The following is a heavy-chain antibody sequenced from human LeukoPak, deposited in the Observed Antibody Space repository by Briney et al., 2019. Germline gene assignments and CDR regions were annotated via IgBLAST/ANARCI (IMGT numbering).Heavy chain of an antibody. D-gene: IGHD2-8*01. Sequence: SETLSLTCAVYGGSFSSYYWSWIRQPPGKGLEWIGEINHSGSTNYNPSLKSRVTISVDTSKNQFSLKLSSVTAAATAVYYCARGSGYCTNGVCSLYYFDYWGQGTLVTVSS. CDR3: ARGSGYCTNGVCSLYYFDY. CDR1: GGSFSSYY. V-gene: IGHV4-34*01. CDR2: INHSGST. J-gene: IGHJ4*02.